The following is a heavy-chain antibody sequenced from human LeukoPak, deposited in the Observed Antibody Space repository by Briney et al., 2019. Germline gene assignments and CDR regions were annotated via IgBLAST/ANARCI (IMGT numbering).Heavy chain of an antibody. CDR3: AAGIVAAFGVFDY. Sequence: GGSLRLSCAASGFTVSSNFMSWLRQAPGKGLEWVSLIYGGGSTYFADSVKGRFTISRDNSKNTLYLQMNSLRGEDTAVYYCAAGIVAAFGVFDYWGQGTLVTVSS. CDR2: IYGGGST. D-gene: IGHD1-26*01. J-gene: IGHJ4*02. CDR1: GFTVSSNF. V-gene: IGHV3-66*02.